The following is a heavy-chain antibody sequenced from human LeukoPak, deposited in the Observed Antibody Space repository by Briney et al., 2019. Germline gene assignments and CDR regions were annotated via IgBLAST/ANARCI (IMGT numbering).Heavy chain of an antibody. CDR1: GFSFSTYA. CDR2: ISGSGKT. J-gene: IGHJ4*02. V-gene: IGHV3-23*01. CDR3: AKERDAKGYFDY. Sequence: GGSLRLSCAASGFSFSTYAMSWVRQAPGQGLQWVSAISGSGKTYYPDSVKGRFTISRDNSKNTLFLQMNGLRAEDTAVYYCAKERDAKGYFDYWGQGTLVTVSS.